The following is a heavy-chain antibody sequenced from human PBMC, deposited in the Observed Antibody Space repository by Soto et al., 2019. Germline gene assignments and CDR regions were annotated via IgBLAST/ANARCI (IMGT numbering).Heavy chain of an antibody. V-gene: IGHV1-46*01. J-gene: IGHJ6*02. Sequence: ASVKVSCKASGYTFTSYYMHWVRQAPGQGLEWMGIINPSGGSTSYAQKFQGRVTMTRDTSTSTVYMELSSLRSEDTAVYYCARDQAAGGYYDFWSGYFGLTYYYGMDVWGQGTTVTVSS. CDR2: INPSGGST. D-gene: IGHD3-3*01. CDR3: ARDQAAGGYYDFWSGYFGLTYYYGMDV. CDR1: GYTFTSYY.